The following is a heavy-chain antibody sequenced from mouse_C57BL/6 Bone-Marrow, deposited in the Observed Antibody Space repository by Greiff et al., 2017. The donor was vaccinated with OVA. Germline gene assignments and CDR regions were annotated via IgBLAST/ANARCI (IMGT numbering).Heavy chain of an antibody. J-gene: IGHJ2*01. V-gene: IGHV1-61*01. Sequence: QVQLQQPGAELVRPGSSVKLSCKASGYTFTSYWMDWVKQRPGQGLEWIGNIYPSDSETHYNQKFKDKATLTVDKSYNTAYMQLSSLTSEDSSVYYSARWLLYFDYWGQGTTLSVSS. D-gene: IGHD2-3*01. CDR1: GYTFTSYW. CDR3: ARWLLYFDY. CDR2: IYPSDSET.